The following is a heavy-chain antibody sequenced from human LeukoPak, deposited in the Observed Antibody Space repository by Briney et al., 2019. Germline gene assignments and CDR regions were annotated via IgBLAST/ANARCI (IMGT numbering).Heavy chain of an antibody. J-gene: IGHJ3*02. D-gene: IGHD3-9*01. V-gene: IGHV4-39*07. CDR3: ARGASRRYFDWLPGDAFDI. CDR2: IYYSGST. Sequence: SETLSLTCTVSGGSISSSSSYWGWIRQPPGKGLEWIGSIYYSGSTYYNPSLKSRVTISVDTSKNQFSLKLSSVTAADTAVYYCARGASRRYFDWLPGDAFDIWGQGTMVTVSS. CDR1: GGSISSSSSY.